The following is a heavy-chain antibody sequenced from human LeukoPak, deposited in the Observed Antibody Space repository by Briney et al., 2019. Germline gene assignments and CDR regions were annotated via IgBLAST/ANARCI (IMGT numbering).Heavy chain of an antibody. V-gene: IGHV3-53*01. CDR1: GFTVSNNY. CDR3: ARGLRYSTGWYYFDY. CDR2: IYSGGTT. D-gene: IGHD6-19*01. J-gene: IGHJ4*02. Sequence: GGSLRLSCAASGFTVSNNYMSWVRQAPGKRLEWVSVIYSGGTTYYADSVKGRFTISRDNSKNTLYLQMNSLRAEDTAVYYCARGLRYSTGWYYFDYWGQGTLVTVSS.